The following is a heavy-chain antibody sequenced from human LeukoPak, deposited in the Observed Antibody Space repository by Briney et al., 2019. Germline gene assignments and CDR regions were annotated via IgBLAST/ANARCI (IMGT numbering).Heavy chain of an antibody. J-gene: IGHJ5*02. CDR1: GFTFEDYY. Sequence: GGSLRLSCAASGFTFEDYYMSWIRQAPGKGPEWVSYISSSGISIFYADSVKGRFTISRDNTKKLVSLEMNSLRAEDTAVYYCARDHDYSDYDLWGQGTLVIVSS. D-gene: IGHD4-11*01. CDR2: ISSSGISI. CDR3: ARDHDYSDYDL. V-gene: IGHV3-11*04.